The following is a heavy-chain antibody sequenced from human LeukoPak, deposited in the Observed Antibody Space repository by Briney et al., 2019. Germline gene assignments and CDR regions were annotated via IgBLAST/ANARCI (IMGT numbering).Heavy chain of an antibody. V-gene: IGHV4-4*08. CDR3: ARDRGYYDSPNSFDP. J-gene: IGHJ5*02. D-gene: IGHD3-22*01. Sequence: AETLSLTCSLSGRSISSYYWSWIRQPPGKGLEWIGYILYRWSTNYNPSLKSRVTIFVGKSKNQFSLKLSSVPAADTAVYYCARDRGYYDSPNSFDPWGQGTLVTVSS. CDR1: GRSISSYY. CDR2: ILYRWST.